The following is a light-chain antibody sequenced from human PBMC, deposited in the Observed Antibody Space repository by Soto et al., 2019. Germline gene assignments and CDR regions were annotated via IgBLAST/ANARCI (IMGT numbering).Light chain of an antibody. CDR2: AAS. CDR3: QQSYSTPLT. V-gene: IGKV1-39*01. J-gene: IGKJ4*01. CDR1: QSIGNY. Sequence: DIQMTQSPSSLSAAIGARVSISCRAGQSIGNYLNWYQQKPGKAPKLLIYAASSLQSGVPSRFSGSGSGTDFTLTINSLQPEDFATYYCQQSYSTPLTFGGGTKVDIK.